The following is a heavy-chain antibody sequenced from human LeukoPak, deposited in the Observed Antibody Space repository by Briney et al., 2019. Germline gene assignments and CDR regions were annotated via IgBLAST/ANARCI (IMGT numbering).Heavy chain of an antibody. Sequence: GGSLRLSCAASGFTFSSYWMHWVRQAPGKGLVWDSRINSDGSSTSYADSVKGRFTISRDNAKNTLYLQMNSLRAEDTAVYYCARAIVGATWPWGQGTLVTVSS. CDR2: INSDGSST. D-gene: IGHD1-26*01. J-gene: IGHJ5*02. CDR3: ARAIVGATWP. CDR1: GFTFSSYW. V-gene: IGHV3-74*01.